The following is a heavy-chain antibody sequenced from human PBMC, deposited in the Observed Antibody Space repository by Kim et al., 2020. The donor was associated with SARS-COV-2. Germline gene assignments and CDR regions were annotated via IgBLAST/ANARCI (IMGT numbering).Heavy chain of an antibody. D-gene: IGHD3-10*01. CDR3: ARVRPYGSERGWFDP. CDR1: GYSISSGYY. Sequence: SETLSLTCTVSGYSISSGYYWGWIRQPPGKGLEWIGSIYHSGSTYYNPSLKSRVTISVDTSKNQFSLKLSSVTAADTAVYYCARVRPYGSERGWFDPWGQGTLVTVSS. CDR2: IYHSGST. V-gene: IGHV4-38-2*02. J-gene: IGHJ5*02.